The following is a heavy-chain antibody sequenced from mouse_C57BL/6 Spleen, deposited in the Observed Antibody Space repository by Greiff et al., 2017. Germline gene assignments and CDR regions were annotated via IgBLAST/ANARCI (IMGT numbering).Heavy chain of an antibody. CDR1: GYTFTSYG. CDR2: IYPRSGNT. D-gene: IGHD2-4*01. V-gene: IGHV1-81*01. CDR3: ARRDYDYDEGYAMDY. J-gene: IGHJ4*01. Sequence: QVQLQQSGAELARPGASVKLSCKASGYTFTSYGISWVKQRPGQGLEWIGEIYPRSGNTYYNEKFKGMATLTADKSSSTAYMELRSLTSEDSAVYFCARRDYDYDEGYAMDYWGQGTSVTVSS.